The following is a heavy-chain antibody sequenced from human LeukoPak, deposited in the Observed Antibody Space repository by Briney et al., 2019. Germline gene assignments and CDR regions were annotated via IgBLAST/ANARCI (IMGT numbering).Heavy chain of an antibody. CDR2: INHSGST. V-gene: IGHV4-34*01. CDR3: AKGGRNAMVRGVIPLDY. D-gene: IGHD3-10*01. CDR1: GGSFSGYY. Sequence: PSETLFLTCAVYGGSFSGYYWSWIRQPPGKGLEWIGEINHSGSTNYNPSLKSRVTISVDTSKNQFSLKLSSVTAADTAVYYCAKGGRNAMVRGVIPLDYWGQGTLVTVSS. J-gene: IGHJ4*02.